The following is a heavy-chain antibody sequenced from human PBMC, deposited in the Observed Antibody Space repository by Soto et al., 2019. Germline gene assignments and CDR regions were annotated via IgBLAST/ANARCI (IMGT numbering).Heavy chain of an antibody. Sequence: QVQLVQSGAEVKKPGSSVKVSCKASGGTFSSYTISWVRQAPGQGLEWMGRTIPILGIANYAQKFQGRVTITADKSTSTAYMELSSLRSEDTAVYYCARMMAAATFDYWGQGTLVTVSS. CDR2: TIPILGIA. V-gene: IGHV1-69*02. CDR3: ARMMAAATFDY. D-gene: IGHD6-13*01. J-gene: IGHJ4*02. CDR1: GGTFSSYT.